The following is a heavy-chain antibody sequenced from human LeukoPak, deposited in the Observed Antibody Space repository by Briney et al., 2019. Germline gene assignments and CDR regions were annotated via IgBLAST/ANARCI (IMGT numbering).Heavy chain of an antibody. Sequence: PGGSLRLSCAASGFTFSSYWMHWVRQAPGKGLVWVSRINSDGSSTSYADSVKGRFTISRDNAKNTLYLQMNSLRAEDAAVYYCASRWEQQLDIFDYWGQGTLVTVSS. J-gene: IGHJ4*02. CDR3: ASRWEQQLDIFDY. V-gene: IGHV3-74*01. CDR2: INSDGSST. D-gene: IGHD6-13*01. CDR1: GFTFSSYW.